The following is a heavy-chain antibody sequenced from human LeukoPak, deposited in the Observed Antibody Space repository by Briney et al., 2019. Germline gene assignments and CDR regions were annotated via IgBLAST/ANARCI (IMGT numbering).Heavy chain of an antibody. D-gene: IGHD6-19*01. Sequence: PSETLSLTCTVSGGSINSDYWSWLRQPPGEGPEWIGYIYHSGNTNYNPSLKSRVTISIDTSMRQLSLRLSSMTAADTAVYYCAKGAGWYNYWGQGTLVTVSS. CDR2: IYHSGNT. CDR1: GGSINSDY. CDR3: AKGAGWYNY. J-gene: IGHJ4*02. V-gene: IGHV4-59*01.